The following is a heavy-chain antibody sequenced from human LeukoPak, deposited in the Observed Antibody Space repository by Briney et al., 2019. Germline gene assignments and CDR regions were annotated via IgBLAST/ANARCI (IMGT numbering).Heavy chain of an antibody. D-gene: IGHD6-13*01. Sequence: KVSCKASGYTFTVYYMHWVRQAPGQGLEWMGWINPNSGGTNYAQKFQGWVTMTRDTSISTAYMELSRLRSDDTAVYYCARVGRQQLSDAFDIWGQGTMVTVSS. J-gene: IGHJ3*02. CDR2: INPNSGGT. CDR1: GYTFTVYY. V-gene: IGHV1-2*04. CDR3: ARVGRQQLSDAFDI.